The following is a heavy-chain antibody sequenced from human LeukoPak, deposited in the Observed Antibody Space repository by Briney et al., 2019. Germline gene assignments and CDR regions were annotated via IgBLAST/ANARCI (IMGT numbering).Heavy chain of an antibody. Sequence: GGSLRLSCAASGFTFSSYAMSWVRQAPGKGLEWVSAISVNGGTIYYADSVQGQFTTSRDNSKNTLYLQMNSLRAVDTAVYYCAKAAPDTTYFDYWGQGTLVTVSS. V-gene: IGHV3-23*01. CDR2: ISVNGGTI. D-gene: IGHD2/OR15-2a*01. CDR1: GFTFSSYA. J-gene: IGHJ4*02. CDR3: AKAAPDTTYFDY.